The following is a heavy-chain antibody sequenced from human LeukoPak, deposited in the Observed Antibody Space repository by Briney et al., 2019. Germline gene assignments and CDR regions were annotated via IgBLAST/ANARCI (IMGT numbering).Heavy chain of an antibody. CDR2: ISSSSTYI. D-gene: IGHD4-23*01. J-gene: IGHJ3*02. CDR3: AGDYEGNLAFDI. CDR1: GFSFSNCS. Sequence: TPGGSLRLSCAASGFSFSNCSMNWVRQAPGKGLEWVSSISSSSTYIYYADSLEGRFTISRDNVRNSLYLRMNSLRAEDTAVYYCAGDYEGNLAFDIWGQGTMVTVSS. V-gene: IGHV3-21*01.